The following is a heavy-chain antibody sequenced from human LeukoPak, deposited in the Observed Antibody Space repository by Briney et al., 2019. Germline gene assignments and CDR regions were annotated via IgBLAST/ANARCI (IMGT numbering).Heavy chain of an antibody. Sequence: GASVKVSCKASGGTFSSYAISWVRQAPGQGLEWMGGIIPIFGTANYAQKFQGRVTITADKSTSTAYMELRSLRSDDTAVYYCAREGGTMVRGVIPLGYWGQGTLVTVSS. CDR2: IIPIFGTA. D-gene: IGHD3-10*01. V-gene: IGHV1-69*06. J-gene: IGHJ4*02. CDR3: AREGGTMVRGVIPLGY. CDR1: GGTFSSYA.